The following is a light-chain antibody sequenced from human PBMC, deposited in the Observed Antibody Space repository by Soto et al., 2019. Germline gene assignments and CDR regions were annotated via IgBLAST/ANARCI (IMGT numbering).Light chain of an antibody. Sequence: EIVLTQYPATLSLSPGERATLSCRASQSISSFLAWYQQKPGQAPRLLIYGASNRATGIPARFSGSGSGTDFTLTISSLEPEDFAVYYCQQHFNGPITFGQGTRLENK. J-gene: IGKJ5*01. CDR3: QQHFNGPIT. V-gene: IGKV3-11*01. CDR1: QSISSF. CDR2: GAS.